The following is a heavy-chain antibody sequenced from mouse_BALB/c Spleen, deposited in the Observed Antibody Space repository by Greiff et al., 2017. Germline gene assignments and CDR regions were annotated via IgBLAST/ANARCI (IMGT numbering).Heavy chain of an antibody. Sequence: EVQLQQSGAELVKPGASVKLSCTASGFNIKDTYMHWVKQRPEQGLEWIGRIDPANGNTKYDPKFQGKATITADTSSNTAYLQLSSLTSEDTAVYYCAFQTGFAYWGQGTLVTVSA. CDR1: GFNIKDTY. CDR3: AFQTGFAY. V-gene: IGHV14-3*02. J-gene: IGHJ3*01. CDR2: IDPANGNT. D-gene: IGHD4-1*01.